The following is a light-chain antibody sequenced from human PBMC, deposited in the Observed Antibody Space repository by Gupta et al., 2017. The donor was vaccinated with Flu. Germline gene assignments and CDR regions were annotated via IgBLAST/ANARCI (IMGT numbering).Light chain of an antibody. CDR3: GSWASSRSAGHWV. J-gene: IGLJ3*02. Sequence: QSALTQPPSASAAPRQTVTISCSGSSSNIVNNYVSWYQQHPGTAPKLLIYDYNKRPSGIPDRFPGAKSDTAATLSMTVPQTEDEADDDCGSWASSRSAGHWVFGGGTKLTVL. CDR2: DYN. V-gene: IGLV1-51*01. CDR1: SSNIVNNY.